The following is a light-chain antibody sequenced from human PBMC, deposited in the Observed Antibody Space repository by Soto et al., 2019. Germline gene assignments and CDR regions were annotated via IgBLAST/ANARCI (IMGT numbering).Light chain of an antibody. V-gene: IGLV1-51*01. CDR1: SSNIGNSF. CDR3: GAWDGGLSAFV. Sequence: QSVLTQPPSVSAAPGRTVTISCSGSSSNIGNSFVSWYQQLPGTAHRLLIYDNNERPSGIPDRFSGSKSGTSATLGITGLQTGDEADYYCGAWDGGLSAFVFGTGTKVTVL. J-gene: IGLJ1*01. CDR2: DNN.